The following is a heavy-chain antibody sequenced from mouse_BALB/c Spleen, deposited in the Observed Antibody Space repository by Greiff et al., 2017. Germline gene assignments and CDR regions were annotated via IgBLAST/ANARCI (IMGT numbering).Heavy chain of an antibody. CDR1: GYAFTNYL. Sequence: QVQLQQSGAELVRPGTSVKVSCKASGYAFTNYLIEWVKQRPGQGLEWIGVINPGSGGTNYNEKFKGKATLTADKSSSTAYMQLSSLTSDDSAVYFCARRGTTATLYYYAMDYWGQGTSVTVSS. CDR3: ARRGTTATLYYYAMDY. CDR2: INPGSGGT. J-gene: IGHJ4*01. D-gene: IGHD1-2*01. V-gene: IGHV1-54*01.